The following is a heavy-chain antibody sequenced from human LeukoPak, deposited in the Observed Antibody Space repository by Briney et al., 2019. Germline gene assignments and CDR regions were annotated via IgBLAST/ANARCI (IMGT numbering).Heavy chain of an antibody. CDR3: ARGGSQLADAFDI. Sequence: PSGTLSLTCAVSGGSISSSNWWSWIRQPPGKGLEWIGSIYYSGSTYYNPSLKSRVTISVDTSKNQFSLKLSSVTAADTAVYYCARGGSQLADAFDIWGQGTMVTVSS. CDR2: IYYSGST. CDR1: GGSISSSNW. D-gene: IGHD6-6*01. V-gene: IGHV4-4*02. J-gene: IGHJ3*02.